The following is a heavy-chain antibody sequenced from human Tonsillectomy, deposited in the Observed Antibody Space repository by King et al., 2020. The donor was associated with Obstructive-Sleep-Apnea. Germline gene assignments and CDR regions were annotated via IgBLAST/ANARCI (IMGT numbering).Heavy chain of an antibody. Sequence: VQLVESGGGVVQPGRSLRLSCVASGFTFSSYAMNWVRQAPGKGLEWVAFMSYDGSFECYADSVKGRFTISRDNSEKTLYLQMNSLRDEDTAFYYCAKVHDGSFYRAFDYWGQGTLVTVSS. CDR2: MSYDGSFE. V-gene: IGHV3-30*04. J-gene: IGHJ4*02. D-gene: IGHD2-2*01. CDR3: AKVHDGSFYRAFDY. CDR1: GFTFSSYA.